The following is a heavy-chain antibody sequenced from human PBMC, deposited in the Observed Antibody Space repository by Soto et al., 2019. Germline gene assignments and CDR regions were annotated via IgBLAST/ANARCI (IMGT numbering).Heavy chain of an antibody. V-gene: IGHV1-69*12. Sequence: QVQLVQSGAAVKKPGSSVKVSCKASGGTFSNYAISWVRQAPGQGLEWMGGIIPIFGTADYAQKFQGRVAITADASTSTAYMELSGLRSEDTDVYYCASAWGPSYYYGMDVWGQGTKVTVSS. D-gene: IGHD3-16*01. CDR1: GGTFSNYA. J-gene: IGHJ6*02. CDR2: IIPIFGTA. CDR3: ASAWGPSYYYGMDV.